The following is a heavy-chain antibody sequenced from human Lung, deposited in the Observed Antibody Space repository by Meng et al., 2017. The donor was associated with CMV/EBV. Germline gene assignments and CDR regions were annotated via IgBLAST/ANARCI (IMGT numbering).Heavy chain of an antibody. Sequence: GESXKISCTASGFTFSSYWMHWVRQAPGKGLVWVSRINSDGSSTSYADSVKGRFTISRDNAKNTLYLQMNSLRAEDTAVYYCARDRIRIDPWGQGTLVTVSS. CDR2: INSDGSST. J-gene: IGHJ5*02. D-gene: IGHD1-14*01. CDR1: GFTFSSYW. V-gene: IGHV3-74*01. CDR3: ARDRIRIDP.